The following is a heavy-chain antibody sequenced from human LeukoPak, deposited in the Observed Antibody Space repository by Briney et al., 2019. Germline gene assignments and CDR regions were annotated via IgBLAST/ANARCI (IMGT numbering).Heavy chain of an antibody. CDR3: TRNSGWYGLS. CDR1: GFTFDDYA. Sequence: GGSLRLSCAASGFTFDDYAMHWVRHAPGKGLEWVSGISWNSGYIGYEDSVKGRFTISRDNSNNTLFLHLNSLRGEDTAVYYCTRNSGWYGLSWGQGTLVTVSS. V-gene: IGHV3-9*01. D-gene: IGHD6-19*01. CDR2: ISWNSGYI. J-gene: IGHJ1*01.